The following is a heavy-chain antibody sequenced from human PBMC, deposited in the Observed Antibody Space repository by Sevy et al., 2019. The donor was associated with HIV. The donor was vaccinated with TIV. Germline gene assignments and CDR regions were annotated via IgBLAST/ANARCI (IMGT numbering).Heavy chain of an antibody. CDR3: ARFHLGYCSSTSCFGWWFDP. Sequence: SETLSLSCTVSGGSISSYYWGWIRQPPGKGLEWIGYIYYSGSTNYNPSLKSRVTISVDTSKNQFSLKLSSVTAADTAVYYCARFHLGYCSSTSCFGWWFDPWGQGTLVTVSS. J-gene: IGHJ5*02. D-gene: IGHD2-2*01. CDR1: GGSISSYY. CDR2: IYYSGST. V-gene: IGHV4-59*01.